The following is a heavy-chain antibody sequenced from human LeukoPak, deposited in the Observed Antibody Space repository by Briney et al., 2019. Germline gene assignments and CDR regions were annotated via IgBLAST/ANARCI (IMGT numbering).Heavy chain of an antibody. CDR3: ARSGYNRFDY. J-gene: IGHJ4*02. CDR1: GFTFDDYA. V-gene: IGHV3-9*01. Sequence: PGGSLRLSCAASGFTFDDYAMHWVRQAPGKGLEWVSGISWNSGSMGYADSVKGRFTISRDNAKNSLYLQMNTLRAEDTAVYYCARSGYNRFDYWGQGTLVTVSS. CDR2: ISWNSGSM. D-gene: IGHD5-24*01.